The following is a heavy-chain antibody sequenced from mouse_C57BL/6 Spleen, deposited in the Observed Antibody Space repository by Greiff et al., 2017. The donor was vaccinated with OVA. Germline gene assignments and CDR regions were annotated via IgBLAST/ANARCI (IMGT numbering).Heavy chain of an antibody. CDR2: TFYSGIT. D-gene: IGHD1-1*01. Sequence: VQLKESGPSLVRPSQTLSLTCTVTGFSINSDCYWIWIRQFPGNKLEYIGYTFYSGITYYNPSLESRTYITRDTSKNQFSLKLSSVTTEDTATYYCARERIYCSGSSYSWFAYWGQGTLVTVSA. CDR1: GFSINSDCY. J-gene: IGHJ3*01. V-gene: IGHV3-3*01. CDR3: ARERIYCSGSSYSWFAY.